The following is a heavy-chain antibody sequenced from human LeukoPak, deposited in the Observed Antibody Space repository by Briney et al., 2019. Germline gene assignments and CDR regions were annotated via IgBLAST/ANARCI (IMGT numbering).Heavy chain of an antibody. CDR1: GGSIGSYY. CDR3: ARSVEGYCSGGSCYSYYYYMDV. CDR2: IYYSGST. D-gene: IGHD2-15*01. V-gene: IGHV4-59*01. J-gene: IGHJ6*03. Sequence: PSETLSLTCTVSGGSIGSYYWSWIRQPPGKGMEWTGYIYYSGSTNYNPSLKSRVTISVDTSKNQFSLKLSSVTAADTAVYYCARSVEGYCSGGSCYSYYYYMDVWGKGTTVTVSS.